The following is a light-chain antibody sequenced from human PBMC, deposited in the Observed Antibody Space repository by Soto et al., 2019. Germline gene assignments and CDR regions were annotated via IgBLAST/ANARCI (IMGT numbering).Light chain of an antibody. V-gene: IGLV2-14*01. J-gene: IGLJ1*01. CDR2: EVG. CDR3: SSYTSSSTYV. Sequence: QSALTQPASVSGSPGQSITISCTGTSRDVGAYDYVSWYQQHPGKAPKLMIYEVGNRPSGVSNRFSGSKSGNTASLTISGLQAEDEADYYCSSYTSSSTYVFGTGTKLTVL. CDR1: SRDVGAYDY.